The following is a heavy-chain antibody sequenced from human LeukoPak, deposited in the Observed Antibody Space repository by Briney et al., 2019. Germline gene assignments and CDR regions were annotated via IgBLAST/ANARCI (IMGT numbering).Heavy chain of an antibody. V-gene: IGHV4-39*07. CDR3: ARGIVSGYYYYYYYYMDV. D-gene: IGHD3-3*01. CDR2: INHSGST. J-gene: IGHJ6*03. Sequence: SETLSLTCTVSGGSMSSTSYYWGWIRQPPGKGLEWIGEINHSGSTNYNPSLKSRVTISVDTSKNQFSLKLSSVTAADTAVYYCARGIVSGYYYYYYYYMDVWGKGTTVTVSS. CDR1: GGSMSSTSYY.